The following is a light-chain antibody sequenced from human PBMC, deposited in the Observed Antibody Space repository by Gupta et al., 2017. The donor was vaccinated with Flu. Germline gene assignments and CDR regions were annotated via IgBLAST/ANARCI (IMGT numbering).Light chain of an antibody. CDR3: NSRDSTDNHQAV. CDR2: AKN. J-gene: IGLJ2*01. CDR1: SLRNSY. V-gene: IGLV3-19*01. Sequence: SELTQDPAVSVALGQTVRITCQGDSLRNSYASWNQQKPGQAPVLVIYAKNIRPSGIPDRFSGSSSGNTASLTITGAQAEYEADYYCNSRDSTDNHQAVFGGGTKLTVL.